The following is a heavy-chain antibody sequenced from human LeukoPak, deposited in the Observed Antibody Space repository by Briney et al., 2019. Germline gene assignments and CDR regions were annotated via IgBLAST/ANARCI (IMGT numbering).Heavy chain of an antibody. J-gene: IGHJ5*02. Sequence: PSETLSLTCTVSGGSISGYYWSWIRQPPGKGLEWIGYIYYSGSTNYNPSLKSRVTISVDTSKNQFSLKLSSVTAADTAVYYCARDLRDGYNSVWFDPWGQGTLVTVSS. CDR2: IYYSGST. V-gene: IGHV4-59*01. CDR3: ARDLRDGYNSVWFDP. D-gene: IGHD5-24*01. CDR1: GGSISGYY.